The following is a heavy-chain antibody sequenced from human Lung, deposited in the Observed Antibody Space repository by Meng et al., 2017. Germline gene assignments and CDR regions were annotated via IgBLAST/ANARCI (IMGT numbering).Heavy chain of an antibody. V-gene: IGHV4-34*12. CDR2: IIDSGST. CDR3: VRRTYSSGWYFDY. CDR1: GGSFSGYY. Sequence: QPQLQESGPGLVKPSETLSLTCAVYGGSFSGYYWSWIRQPPGKGLEWIGEIIDSGSTNYNPSLKRRVTISVDTSKNQFSLRVTSVTAADRAVYYCVRRTYSSGWYFDYWGQGTLVTVSS. D-gene: IGHD6-19*01. J-gene: IGHJ4*02.